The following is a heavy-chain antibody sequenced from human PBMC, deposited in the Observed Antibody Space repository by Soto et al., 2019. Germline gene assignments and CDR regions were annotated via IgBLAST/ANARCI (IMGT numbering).Heavy chain of an antibody. J-gene: IGHJ4*02. CDR3: AKTITTPAVSSYSRDSTGRGALIDY. D-gene: IGHD3-3*01. CDR2: VSYDGNNE. V-gene: IGHV3-30*18. CDR1: GFTFSSYG. Sequence: QVQLVESGGGVVQPGRSLRLSCAASGFTFSSYGMHWVRQAPGKGLEWVAVVSYDGNNEYYADSVKERFAISRDNSKNTLYLQMNSLRAEDTAMYYCAKTITTPAVSSYSRDSTGRGALIDYWGQGTLVIVSS.